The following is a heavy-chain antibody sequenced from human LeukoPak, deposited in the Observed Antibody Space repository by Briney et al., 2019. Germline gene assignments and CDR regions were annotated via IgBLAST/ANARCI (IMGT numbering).Heavy chain of an antibody. CDR3: AKGERRAFPRSNWFDP. D-gene: IGHD1-26*01. CDR1: GLTFSSYA. CDR2: IRYDGSNK. Sequence: GGSLRLSCAASGLTFSSYAMHWVRQAPGKGLEWVAFIRYDGSNKYYADSVKGRFTISKDNSKNTLYLQMNSLRAEDTAVYYCAKGERRAFPRSNWFDPWGQGTLVTVSS. V-gene: IGHV3-30*02. J-gene: IGHJ5*02.